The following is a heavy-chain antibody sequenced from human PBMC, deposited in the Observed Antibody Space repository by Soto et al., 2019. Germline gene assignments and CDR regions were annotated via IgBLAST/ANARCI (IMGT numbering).Heavy chain of an antibody. CDR2: IKQDGSEK. J-gene: IGHJ4*02. Sequence: GGSLRLSCAASGFTFSSYLMSGVRQAPGKGLEWVASIKQDGSEKYYVDSVKGRFTISRDNVKNSLYLQMDTLRAEDTAVYYCARHDSSGYYPSLFDYWGQGTLVTVSS. D-gene: IGHD3-22*01. CDR1: GFTFSSYL. CDR3: ARHDSSGYYPSLFDY. V-gene: IGHV3-7*03.